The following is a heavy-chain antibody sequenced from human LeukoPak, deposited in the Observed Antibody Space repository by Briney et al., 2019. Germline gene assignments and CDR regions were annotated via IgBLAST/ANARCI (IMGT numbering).Heavy chain of an antibody. Sequence: ASVKVSCKASGYTFTGYYIHWVRQAPGQGLEWMGWINPNSGGTNYAQKFQGRVTMTRDTSMSTAYMELSGLRTDDTAVYYCSRDSGYCSGGSCWYFDFWGQGTLVTVSA. CDR3: SRDSGYCSGGSCWYFDF. J-gene: IGHJ4*02. CDR1: GYTFTGYY. D-gene: IGHD2-15*01. V-gene: IGHV1-2*02. CDR2: INPNSGGT.